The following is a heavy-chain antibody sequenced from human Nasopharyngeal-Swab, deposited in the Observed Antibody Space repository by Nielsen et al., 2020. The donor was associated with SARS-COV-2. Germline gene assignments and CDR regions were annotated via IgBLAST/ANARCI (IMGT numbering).Heavy chain of an antibody. D-gene: IGHD2-8*01. CDR1: GFTFDDYT. Sequence: LSLTCAASGFTFDDYTMHWVRQTPGKGLEWVSGITWNSGSVGYADSVKGRFTTSRDNAKNSLYLQMNSLRAEDTALYYCAGNMVLDVWGQGTTVTVSS. CDR2: ITWNSGSV. J-gene: IGHJ6*02. CDR3: AGNMVLDV. V-gene: IGHV3-9*01.